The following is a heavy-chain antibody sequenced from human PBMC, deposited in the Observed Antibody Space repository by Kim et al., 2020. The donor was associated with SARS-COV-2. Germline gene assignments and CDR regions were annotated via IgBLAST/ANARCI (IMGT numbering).Heavy chain of an antibody. D-gene: IGHD1-26*01. CDR2: ISYDGSNK. J-gene: IGHJ4*02. CDR1: GFTFSSYG. Sequence: GGSLRLSCAASGFTFSSYGMHWVRQAPGKGLEWVAVISYDGSNKYYADSVKGRFTISRDNSKNTLYLQMNSLRAEDTAVYYCARDLGRWELHFDYWGQGT. CDR3: ARDLGRWELHFDY. V-gene: IGHV3-33*05.